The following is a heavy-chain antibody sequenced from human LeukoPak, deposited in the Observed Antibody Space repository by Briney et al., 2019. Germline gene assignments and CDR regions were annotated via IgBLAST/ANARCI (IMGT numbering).Heavy chain of an antibody. CDR2: MYYSGTT. Sequence: SEILSLTCTVSGGSISSYYWSWLRQPPGKGLEWIGHMYYSGTTNKNPSLKSRVTISIDTSKSQFSLKLSSVTAADTALYYCARQGVVGTNFDYWGQGTLVTVSS. V-gene: IGHV4-59*08. D-gene: IGHD2-15*01. CDR1: GGSISSYY. J-gene: IGHJ4*02. CDR3: ARQGVVGTNFDY.